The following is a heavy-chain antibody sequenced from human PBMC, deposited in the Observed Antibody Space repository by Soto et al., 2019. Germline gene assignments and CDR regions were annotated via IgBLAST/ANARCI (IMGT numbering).Heavy chain of an antibody. D-gene: IGHD5-18*01. V-gene: IGHV1-69*06. CDR2: LIPIFGTP. CDR3: ASRGGRIQLGSTLGIYYYYYYGMDV. J-gene: IGHJ6*02. CDR1: GGTFSSYA. Sequence: QVQLVQSGAGVKKPGSSVKVSCKASGGTFSSYAISWVRQAPGQGLEWMGGLIPIFGTPNYAQKFQGRVTITAHKATRTAYMEQSSLRSEDTAVDYCASRGGRIQLGSTLGIYYYYYYGMDVWGQGTTVTVSS.